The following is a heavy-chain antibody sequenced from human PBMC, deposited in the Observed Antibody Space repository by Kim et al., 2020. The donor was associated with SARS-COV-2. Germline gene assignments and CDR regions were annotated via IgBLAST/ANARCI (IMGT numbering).Heavy chain of an antibody. V-gene: IGHV3-30-3*01. J-gene: IGHJ4*01. CDR1: GFTFSSYA. Sequence: LSLTCAASGFTFSSYAMHWVRQAPGKGLEWVAVISYDGSNKYYADSVKGRFTISRDNSKNTLYLQMNSLRAEDTAVYYCARDTHPPQSGGSWEFDYW. CDR2: ISYDGSNK. CDR3: ARDTHPPQSGGSWEFDY. D-gene: IGHD2-15*01.